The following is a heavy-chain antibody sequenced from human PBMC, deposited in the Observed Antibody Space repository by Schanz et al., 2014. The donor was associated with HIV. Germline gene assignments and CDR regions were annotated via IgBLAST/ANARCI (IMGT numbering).Heavy chain of an antibody. J-gene: IGHJ4*02. CDR2: ISFDGSNK. D-gene: IGHD3-22*01. V-gene: IGHV3-30-3*01. CDR1: GFTLSNSA. CDR3: ARDLPNPYFDFSGPAGDY. Sequence: QVQMVESGGGVVQPGRSLRLSCAASGFTLSNSAMHWVRQAPGKGLEWGAIISFDGSNKYYADSVKGRFTISRDNSKNTLYLQMNSLRVEDTAVYYCARDLPNPYFDFSGPAGDYWGQGALVTVSS.